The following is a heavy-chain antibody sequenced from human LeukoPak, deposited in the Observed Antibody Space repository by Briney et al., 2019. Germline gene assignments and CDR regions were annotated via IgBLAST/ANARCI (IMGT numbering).Heavy chain of an antibody. D-gene: IGHD2-8*01. J-gene: IGHJ6*03. CDR2: INYSGST. CDR1: GGSISSSSYY. CDR3: ARQSGYCTNGVFYTWFFYYYYMDV. V-gene: IGHV4-39*01. Sequence: PSETLSLTCTVSGGSISSSSYYWGWIRQPPGKGLEWIGSINYSGSTYYNPSLKSRVTISVDTSKNQFSLKLSSVTAADTAVYYCARQSGYCTNGVFYTWFFYYYYMDVWGKGTTVTVPS.